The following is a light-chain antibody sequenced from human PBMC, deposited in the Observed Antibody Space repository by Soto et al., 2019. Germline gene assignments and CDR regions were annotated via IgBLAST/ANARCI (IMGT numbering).Light chain of an antibody. CDR1: QDISNY. J-gene: IGKJ4*01. V-gene: IGKV1-9*01. Sequence: DIQLTQSPSFLSASVGDRVTITCRASQDISNYLAWYQQKLGKAPKFLIYATSTVQSGVPSRFSGCGSGTEFTLTISSLQPEDFATYYCQQVNSYPLTFGGGTKVEIK. CDR3: QQVNSYPLT. CDR2: ATS.